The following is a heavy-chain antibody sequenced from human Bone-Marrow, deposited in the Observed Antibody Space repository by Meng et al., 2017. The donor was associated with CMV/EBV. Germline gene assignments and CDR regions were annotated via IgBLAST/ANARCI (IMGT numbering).Heavy chain of an antibody. Sequence: GGSLRLSCAASGFTFSSYWMHWVRQAPGKGLVWVSFIRSKSYGGTTLYAASVKGRFTISRDDSKGVAYLQMNSLRTEDTAMYYCTRTWLTGDTYYFDYWGQGTLVTVSS. CDR2: IRSKSYGGTT. CDR3: TRTWLTGDTYYFDY. D-gene: IGHD7-27*01. J-gene: IGHJ4*02. V-gene: IGHV3-49*04. CDR1: GFTFSSYW.